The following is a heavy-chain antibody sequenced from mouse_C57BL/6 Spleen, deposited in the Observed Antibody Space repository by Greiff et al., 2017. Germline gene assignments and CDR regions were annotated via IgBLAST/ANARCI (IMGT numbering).Heavy chain of an antibody. J-gene: IGHJ2*01. CDR2: IDPSDSYT. V-gene: IGHV1-59*01. CDR3: ARKDDYFDY. Sequence: VQLQQPGAELVRPGTSVKLSCKASGYTFTSYWMHWVKQRPGQGLEWIGVIDPSDSYTNYNQKFKGKATLTVDPSSSTAYMQLSSLTSEDSAVYYCARKDDYFDYWGQGTTLTVSS. CDR1: GYTFTSYW.